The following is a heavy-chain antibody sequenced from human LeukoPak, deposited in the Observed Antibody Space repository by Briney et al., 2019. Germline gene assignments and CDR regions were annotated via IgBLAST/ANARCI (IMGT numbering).Heavy chain of an antibody. J-gene: IGHJ5*02. CDR2: VHYNGNT. Sequence: SETLSLTCTVSGGSISSSNYYWGWIRQPPGKGLEWIGIVHYNGNTYYNPSLKSRVTISVDTSKSQFSLEQSSVAAADTAVYYCTRYDPAATGGWFDPWGQGTLVTVSS. D-gene: IGHD2-15*01. V-gene: IGHV4-39*01. CDR1: GGSISSSNYY. CDR3: TRYDPAATGGWFDP.